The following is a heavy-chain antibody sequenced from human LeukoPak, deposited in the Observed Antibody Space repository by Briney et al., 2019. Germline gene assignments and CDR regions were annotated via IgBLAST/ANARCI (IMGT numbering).Heavy chain of an antibody. V-gene: IGHV3-74*01. CDR1: GFTFSSYW. CDR3: ARELLWFGESSGFDY. D-gene: IGHD3-10*01. J-gene: IGHJ4*02. Sequence: GGSLRLSCAASGFTFSSYWMHWVRQAPGKGLVWVPRINSDGSSTSYADSVKGRFTISRDNAKNTLYLQMNSLRAEDTAVYYCARELLWFGESSGFDYWGQGTLVTVSS. CDR2: INSDGSST.